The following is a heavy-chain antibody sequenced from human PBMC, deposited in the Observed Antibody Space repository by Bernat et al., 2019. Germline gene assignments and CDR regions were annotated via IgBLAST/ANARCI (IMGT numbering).Heavy chain of an antibody. CDR1: GFTVSGDY. CDR2: IKQDGSEK. CDR3: ARDRPYGDSTAGAFDI. J-gene: IGHJ3*02. D-gene: IGHD4-17*01. Sequence: EVQLVESGGGLFQPGGSLRLSCAASGFTVSGDYMSWVRQAPGKGLEWVANIKQDGSEKYYVDSVKGRFTISRDNAKNSLYLEMNSLRADDTAMYYCARDRPYGDSTAGAFDIWGQGTMVTVSS. V-gene: IGHV3-7*01.